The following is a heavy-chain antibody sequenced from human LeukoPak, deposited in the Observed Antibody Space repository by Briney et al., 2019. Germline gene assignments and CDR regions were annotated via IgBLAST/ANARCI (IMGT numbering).Heavy chain of an antibody. J-gene: IGHJ4*02. V-gene: IGHV3-30*01. Sequence: GGSLRLSCAASGSTFSSYAMHWVRQAPGKGLEWVAVISYDGSNKYYADSVKGRFTISRDNSKNTLYLQMNSLRAEDTAVYYCARDYFGYYDSSGYYYVGSYFDYWGQGTLVTVSS. CDR3: ARDYFGYYDSSGYYYVGSYFDY. CDR2: ISYDGSNK. CDR1: GSTFSSYA. D-gene: IGHD3-22*01.